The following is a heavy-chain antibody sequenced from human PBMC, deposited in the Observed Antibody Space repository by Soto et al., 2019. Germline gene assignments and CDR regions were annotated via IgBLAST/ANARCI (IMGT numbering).Heavy chain of an antibody. D-gene: IGHD1-26*01. J-gene: IGHJ4*02. V-gene: IGHV4-31*03. CDR2: IYYSGST. Sequence: QVQLQESGPGLVKPSQTLSLTCTVSGGSISSGGYYWSWLRQHPGKGLEWIGYIYYSGSTYYNPSLKSRVTISVDTSKNPFPLKLRSVTAADTAVYYCARDSSGSYPTFDYWGQGTLVTVSS. CDR1: GGSISSGGYY. CDR3: ARDSSGSYPTFDY.